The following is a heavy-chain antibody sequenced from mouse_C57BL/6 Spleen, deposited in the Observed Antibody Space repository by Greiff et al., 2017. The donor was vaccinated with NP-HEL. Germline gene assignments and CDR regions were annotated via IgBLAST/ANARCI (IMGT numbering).Heavy chain of an antibody. CDR1: GYTFTSYW. Sequence: VQLQQSGAELVKPGASVKLSCKASGYTFTSYWMQWVKQRPGQGLEWIGEIDPSDSYTNYNQKFKGKATLTVDTSSSTAYMQLSSLTSEDSAVYYCALYYGNSFAYWGQGTLVTVSA. V-gene: IGHV1-50*01. J-gene: IGHJ3*01. CDR3: ALYYGNSFAY. D-gene: IGHD2-1*01. CDR2: IDPSDSYT.